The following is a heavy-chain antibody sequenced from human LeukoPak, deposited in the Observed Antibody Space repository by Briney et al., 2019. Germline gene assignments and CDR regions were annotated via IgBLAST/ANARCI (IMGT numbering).Heavy chain of an antibody. CDR3: ARDYYDSSGYYPFDY. CDR2: IYSGGST. V-gene: IGHV3-53*01. J-gene: IGHJ4*02. CDR1: GFTFSNFW. D-gene: IGHD3-22*01. Sequence: GGSLRLSCAASGFTFSNFWISWVRQAPGKGLEWVSVIYSGGSTYYADSVKGRFTISRDNSKNTLYLQMNSLRAEDTAVYYCARDYYDSSGYYPFDYWGQGTLVTVSS.